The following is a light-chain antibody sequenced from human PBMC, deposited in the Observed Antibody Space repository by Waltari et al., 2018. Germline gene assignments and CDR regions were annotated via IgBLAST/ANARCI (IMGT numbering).Light chain of an antibody. J-gene: IGLJ2*01. CDR3: ATWDDSLSGRV. Sequence: QSVLTQPPSTSGPPGQRVTISCSGSTSNIGTNTVTWYQLLPGTAPKTVIFANSRRPSGVPDRFSASKSGTSASLVSSGLQAEDEAEYFCATWDDSLSGRVFGGGTKVTVL. CDR1: TSNIGTNT. V-gene: IGLV1-44*01. CDR2: ANS.